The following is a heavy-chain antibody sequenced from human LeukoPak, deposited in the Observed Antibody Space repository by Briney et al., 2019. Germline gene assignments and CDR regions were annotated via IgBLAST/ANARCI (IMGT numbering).Heavy chain of an antibody. V-gene: IGHV3-21*01. CDR1: GFTFSTYS. J-gene: IGHJ4*02. CDR3: ARGRSSSHNYYFDY. D-gene: IGHD6-13*01. CDR2: ISSSSSHI. Sequence: GGSLRLSCAASGFTFSTYSMTWVRQAPGKGLECVSSISSSSSHIYYAESVKGRFTMSRDNAKNSLYLQMNSLRAEDTAVYYCARGRSSSHNYYFDYWGQGTLVTVSS.